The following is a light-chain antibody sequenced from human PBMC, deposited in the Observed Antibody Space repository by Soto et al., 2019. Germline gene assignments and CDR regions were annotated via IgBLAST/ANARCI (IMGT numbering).Light chain of an antibody. CDR2: GAS. CDR1: QTVTSH. V-gene: IGKV3-15*01. J-gene: IGKJ1*01. CDR3: QQYDTWPRT. Sequence: EIVVTQSPATLSVSPGERATLSCRASQTVTSHLAWYQQKPGQAPRLLIYGASTRAAGIPARFSGSGSGTEFSLTISSLQSGDFAVYYCQQYDTWPRTFGQGTNVEIK.